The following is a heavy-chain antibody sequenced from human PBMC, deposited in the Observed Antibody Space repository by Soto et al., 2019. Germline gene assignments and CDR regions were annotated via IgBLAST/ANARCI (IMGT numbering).Heavy chain of an antibody. J-gene: IGHJ6*02. D-gene: IGHD3-10*01. CDR1: GDSISTYY. CDR2: LYDSGST. CDR3: ARENYYGSGTYFRLDV. Sequence: QVQLQESGPGLVKPSETLSLTCTVSGDSISTYYWSWIRQPPGKGLEWIGYLYDSGSTHYNPSLKSRVTISVDTSKNQFSLKLTSVPAADTAVYYCARENYYGSGTYFRLDVWGQGTRVTVSS. V-gene: IGHV4-59*01.